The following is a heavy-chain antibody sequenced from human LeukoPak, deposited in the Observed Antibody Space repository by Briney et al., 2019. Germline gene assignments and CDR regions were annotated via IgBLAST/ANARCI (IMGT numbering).Heavy chain of an antibody. V-gene: IGHV3-48*04. J-gene: IGHJ4*02. CDR1: GFTFCSYS. CDR3: ARGTTVRDYYDSSGYYAPPDY. Sequence: GGTLRLSCAASGFTFCSYSMNWVRQAPGKGLEWVSYISSSSRTIYYTDSVKGRFTISRDNAKNSLYLQMNSIRAEDTAMYYCARGTTVRDYYDSSGYYAPPDYWGQGTLVTVSS. CDR2: ISSSSRTI. D-gene: IGHD3-22*01.